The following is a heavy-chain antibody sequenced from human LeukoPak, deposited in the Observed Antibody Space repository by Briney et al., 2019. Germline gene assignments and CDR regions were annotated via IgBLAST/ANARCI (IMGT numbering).Heavy chain of an antibody. V-gene: IGHV3-30*18. D-gene: IGHD2-2*01. J-gene: IGHJ4*02. CDR3: AKAGCSSTTCYANS. CDR1: GFSFSTYA. CDR2: ISYDGSNK. Sequence: GGSLRLSCTASGFSFSTYAMHWVRQAPGKGLEWVAVISYDGSNKYYVDAVKGRFTISRDNSKNTLYLQMNSLRADDTSVYYCAKAGCSSTTCYANSWGQGTLVTVSS.